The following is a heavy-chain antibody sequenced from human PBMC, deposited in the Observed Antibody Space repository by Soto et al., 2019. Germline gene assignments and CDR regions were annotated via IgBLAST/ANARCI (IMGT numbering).Heavy chain of an antibody. CDR2: INHSGST. D-gene: IGHD3-3*01. V-gene: IGHV4-34*01. CDR1: GGSFSDYY. J-gene: IGHJ4*02. CDR3: ARVLPFSDDFWGDLYS. Sequence: SETLSLTCAVYGGSFSDYYWSWIRQPPGKGLEWIGEINHSGSTTYNPSLKSRVTISVDTSKNQFSLKLSSVTAADTAVYYCARVLPFSDDFWGDLYSLAQRTPVTVSA.